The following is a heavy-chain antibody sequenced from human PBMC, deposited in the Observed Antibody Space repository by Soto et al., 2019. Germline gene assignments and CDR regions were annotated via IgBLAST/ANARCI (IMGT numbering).Heavy chain of an antibody. CDR1: AFTFSSYC. V-gene: IGHV3-7*03. D-gene: IGHD1-20*01. J-gene: IGHJ6*02. CDR3: ARDSYKDGFVYYFYYGMDI. CDR2: IKQDGSEK. Sequence: PGGSLRLSCAASAFTFSSYCMSWVRQAPGKGLEWVANIKQDGSEKYYVDSVKGRFTISRDNAKNSLYLQMNSLRAEDTAVYYCARDSYKDGFVYYFYYGMDIWGQGTTVTVSS.